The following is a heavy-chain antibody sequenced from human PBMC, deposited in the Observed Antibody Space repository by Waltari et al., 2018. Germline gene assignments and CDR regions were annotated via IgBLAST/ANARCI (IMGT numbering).Heavy chain of an antibody. Sequence: EVQVVESGGGLVQPGGSLRLSCAASGFPFSRYSMNWVRQAPGKGLEWVSYISSGSAIIHYADSVKGRFTISRDNAKNSLYLQMNSLRAEDTAVYYCARDSGSSSWYYFDYWGQGTLVTVSS. CDR2: ISSGSAII. CDR1: GFPFSRYS. D-gene: IGHD6-13*01. V-gene: IGHV3-48*04. CDR3: ARDSGSSSWYYFDY. J-gene: IGHJ4*02.